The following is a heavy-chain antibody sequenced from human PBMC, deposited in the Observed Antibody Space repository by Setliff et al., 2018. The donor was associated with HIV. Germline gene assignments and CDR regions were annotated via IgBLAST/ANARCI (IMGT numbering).Heavy chain of an antibody. CDR2: ISGSGGGT. Sequence: GGSLRLSCAASGFAFSGHQMSWVRQAPGKGLEWVSGISGSGGGTYYADSVKGWFTISRDNSQNALYLQMDSLRAEDTAVYHCAKLREGHVYSQYDSWGHGTLVTSPQ. V-gene: IGHV3-23*01. CDR1: GFAFSGHQ. D-gene: IGHD2-21*01. CDR3: AKLREGHVYSQYDS. J-gene: IGHJ5*01.